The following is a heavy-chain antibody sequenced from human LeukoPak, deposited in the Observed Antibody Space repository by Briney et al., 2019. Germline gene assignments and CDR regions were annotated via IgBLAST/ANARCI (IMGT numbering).Heavy chain of an antibody. CDR3: ASGSASTLTTACDY. CDR1: GFTFSSSS. D-gene: IGHD4-17*01. Sequence: GGSPRLSCAASGFTFSSSSMNWVRQAPGKGLEWVSSISSSSSYIYYADSVKGRFTISRDNAKNSLYLQMNSLRAEDTAVYYCASGSASTLTTACDYWGQGTLVTVSS. CDR2: ISSSSSYI. V-gene: IGHV3-21*01. J-gene: IGHJ4*02.